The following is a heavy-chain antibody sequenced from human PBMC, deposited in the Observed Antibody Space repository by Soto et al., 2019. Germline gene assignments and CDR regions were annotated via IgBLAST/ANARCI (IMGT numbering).Heavy chain of an antibody. CDR3: ARTLQEFDY. CDR2: IYYSGST. J-gene: IGHJ4*02. CDR1: GGSISSSSYY. D-gene: IGHD4-4*01. Sequence: SETLSLTCTVSGGSISSSSYYWGWIRQPPGKGLEWIGSIYYSGSTYYNPSLKSRVTISVDTSKNQFSLKLSSVTAADTAVYYCARTLQEFDYWGQGTLVTVSS. V-gene: IGHV4-39*07.